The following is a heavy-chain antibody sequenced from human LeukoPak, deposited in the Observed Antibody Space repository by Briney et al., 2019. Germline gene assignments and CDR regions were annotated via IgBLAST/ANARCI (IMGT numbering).Heavy chain of an antibody. Sequence: PGGSLRLSCAASGFTFSSYAMSWVRQAPGKGLEWVSAISGSGGSTYYADSVKGRFTISRDNSKNTLYLQMNSLRAEDTAVYYCARFVVVAAYYYYYGMDVWGQGTTVTVSS. D-gene: IGHD2-15*01. CDR2: ISGSGGST. J-gene: IGHJ6*02. CDR1: GFTFSSYA. CDR3: ARFVVVAAYYYYYGMDV. V-gene: IGHV3-23*01.